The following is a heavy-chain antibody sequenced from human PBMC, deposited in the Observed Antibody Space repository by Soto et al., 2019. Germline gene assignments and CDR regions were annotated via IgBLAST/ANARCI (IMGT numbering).Heavy chain of an antibody. V-gene: IGHV1-69*01. CDR1: GGTFSSYA. Sequence: QVQLVQSGAEVKKPGSSVKVSCKAPGGTFSSYAISWVRQAPGQGLEWMGGIIPIFGTANYAQKFQGRVTITADESTGTGYMELGSLRSEDTAVYYCARSQGGSSSLDIYYYYYYGMDVWGQGTTVTVSS. D-gene: IGHD2-15*01. CDR3: ARSQGGSSSLDIYYYYYYGMDV. J-gene: IGHJ6*02. CDR2: IIPIFGTA.